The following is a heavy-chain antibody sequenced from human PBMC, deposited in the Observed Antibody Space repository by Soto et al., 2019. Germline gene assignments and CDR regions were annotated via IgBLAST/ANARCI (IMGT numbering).Heavy chain of an antibody. V-gene: IGHV4-39*01. J-gene: IGHJ4*02. D-gene: IGHD1-26*01. CDR1: GGSISSSSYY. Sequence: SETLSLTCTVSGGSISSSSYYWGWIRQPPGKGLEWIGSIYYSGSTYYNPSLKSRVTISVDTSKNQFSLKLSSVTAADTAVYYCARHVRLLQNYFDYWGQGTLVTVSS. CDR2: IYYSGST. CDR3: ARHVRLLQNYFDY.